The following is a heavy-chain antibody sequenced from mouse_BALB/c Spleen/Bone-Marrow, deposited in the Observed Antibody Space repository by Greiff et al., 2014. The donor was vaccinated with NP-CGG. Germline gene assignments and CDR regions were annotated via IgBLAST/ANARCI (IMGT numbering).Heavy chain of an antibody. J-gene: IGHJ1*01. CDR3: ARDYYGSSYWYFDV. V-gene: IGHV7-1*02. D-gene: IGHD1-1*01. CDR2: SRNKANDYTT. Sequence: DVKLVESGGGLVQPGGSLRLSCATSGFTFSDFYMEWVRQPPGKRLEWIAASRNKANDYTTEYSASVKGRFIVSRDTPQSILYLQMNALRAEDTAIYYCARDYYGSSYWYFDVWGAGTTVTVSS. CDR1: GFTFSDFY.